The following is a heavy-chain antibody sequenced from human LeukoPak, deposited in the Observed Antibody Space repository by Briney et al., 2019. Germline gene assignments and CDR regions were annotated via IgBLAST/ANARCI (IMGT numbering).Heavy chain of an antibody. J-gene: IGHJ3*01. CDR2: IFYSGGT. Sequence: SETLSLTCTVSGGSLNTPNYYWGWIRQTPGRGLEWIGNIFYSGGTYYSPSLTSRVTISLDTSRNQFSLRLNSVTAADTAVYYCAKSNGYGLVDSGGQGTMGTVSS. V-gene: IGHV4-39*07. D-gene: IGHD3-10*01. CDR3: AKSNGYGLVDS. CDR1: GGSLNTPNYY.